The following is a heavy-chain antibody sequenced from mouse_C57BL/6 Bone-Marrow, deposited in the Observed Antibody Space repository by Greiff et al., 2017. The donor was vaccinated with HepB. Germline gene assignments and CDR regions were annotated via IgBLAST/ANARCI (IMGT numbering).Heavy chain of an antibody. Sequence: EVKLVESGGGLVQPGGSLSLSCAASGFTFTDYYMSWVRQPPGKALEWLGFIRNKANGYTTEYSASVKGRFTISRDNSQSILYLQMNALRSEDSATYYCARSDGLGTFDYWGQGTTLTVSS. CDR1: GFTFTDYY. CDR3: ARSDGLGTFDY. CDR2: IRNKANGYTT. J-gene: IGHJ2*01. V-gene: IGHV7-3*01. D-gene: IGHD2-3*01.